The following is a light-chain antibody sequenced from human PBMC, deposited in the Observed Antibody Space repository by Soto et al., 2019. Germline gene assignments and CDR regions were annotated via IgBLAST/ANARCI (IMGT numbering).Light chain of an antibody. CDR2: GAS. CDR1: RYVSRSF. V-gene: IGKV3-20*01. Sequence: EIVFTQSPCALSLSPGERATLSFMASRYVSRSFLAWYQQKVGQAPRLLIYGASTRATGIPDRFSGSGSGTEFTLTISSLQPDDFATYYCQHYNSYSEAFGQGTKVDIK. J-gene: IGKJ1*01. CDR3: QHYNSYSEA.